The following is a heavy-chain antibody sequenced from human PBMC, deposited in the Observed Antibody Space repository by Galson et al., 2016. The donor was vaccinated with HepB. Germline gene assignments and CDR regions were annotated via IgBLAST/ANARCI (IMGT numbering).Heavy chain of an antibody. J-gene: IGHJ1*01. CDR2: INWNSGSI. CDR3: TKDSWTAGKYSHH. CDR1: GLTFDEYA. V-gene: IGHV3-9*01. Sequence: SLRLSCAASGLTFDEYAMHWVRQAPGKGLEWVSGINWNSGSITYADSVKGRFTISRDNAKNSLYLQMNSLRPEDTALYYCTKDSWTAGKYSHHWGQGTLVTVSS. D-gene: IGHD3/OR15-3a*01.